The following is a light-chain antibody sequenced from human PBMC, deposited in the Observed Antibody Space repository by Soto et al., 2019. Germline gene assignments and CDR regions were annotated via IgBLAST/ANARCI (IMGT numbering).Light chain of an antibody. V-gene: IGKV1-5*03. J-gene: IGKJ1*01. CDR3: QHYNSYSEA. CDR1: QTISSW. CDR2: KAS. Sequence: DIQMTQSPSTLSRSGGDRVSIYCRASQTISSWLDWYQQKPGKAHKLLIYKASTLKSGVPSRFSGSGSGTEFTLTISSLQPDDFATYYCQHYNSYSEAFGQGTKV.